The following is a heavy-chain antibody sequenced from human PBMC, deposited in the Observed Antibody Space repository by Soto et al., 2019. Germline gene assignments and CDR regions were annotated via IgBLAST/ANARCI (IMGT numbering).Heavy chain of an antibody. J-gene: IGHJ4*02. Sequence: QVQLVQSGAEVKKPGASVKVSCKASGYTFTSYAMHWVRKAPGQRLEWMGWINAGNGNTKYSQKFQGRVTITRDTSASTADMELSSLRSEDTAVYYCARLPGGEPFDYWGQGTLVTVSS. D-gene: IGHD4-17*01. CDR2: INAGNGNT. CDR1: GYTFTSYA. CDR3: ARLPGGEPFDY. V-gene: IGHV1-3*01.